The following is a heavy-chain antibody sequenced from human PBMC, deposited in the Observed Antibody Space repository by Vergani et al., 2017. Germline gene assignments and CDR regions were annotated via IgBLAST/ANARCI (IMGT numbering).Heavy chain of an antibody. CDR2: IYYSGST. CDR1: GGSISSYY. CDR3: ARRAYDFWSGYHDAFDI. Sequence: QVQLQESGPGLVKPSETLSLTCTVSGGSISSYYWSWIRQPPGKGLEWIGYIYYSGSTNYNPSLKSRVTISVDTSKNQFSLKLSSVTAADTAVYYCARRAYDFWSGYHDAFDIWGQGTMVTVSS. D-gene: IGHD3-3*01. V-gene: IGHV4-59*08. J-gene: IGHJ3*02.